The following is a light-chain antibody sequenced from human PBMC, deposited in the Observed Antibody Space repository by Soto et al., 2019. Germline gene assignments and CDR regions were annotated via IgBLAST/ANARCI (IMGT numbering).Light chain of an antibody. J-gene: IGLJ1*01. V-gene: IGLV2-14*01. CDR1: SSDVGGYHY. CDR2: EVT. CDR3: SSYTSSTDYV. Sequence: QAVVTQPASVSGSPGQSITISCTGTSSDVGGYHYVSWYQQHPGQAPKLMIYEVTNRPSGVSNRFSGSKSGDTASLTISGLRAEDEADYYCSSYTSSTDYVFGTGTQLTVL.